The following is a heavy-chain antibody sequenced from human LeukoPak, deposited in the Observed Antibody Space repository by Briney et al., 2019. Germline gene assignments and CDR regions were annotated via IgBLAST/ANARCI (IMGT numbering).Heavy chain of an antibody. Sequence: SETLSLTCTVSGASTNTHFWSWIRQPAGKGLEWIGRIYFSGSSNYNPSLKSRVTMSVDTSNNQLSLKLTSVSAADTAVYYWAREGGDSGSFLPFDYWGQGTLVTVSS. V-gene: IGHV4-4*07. J-gene: IGHJ4*02. D-gene: IGHD3-10*01. CDR1: GASTNTHF. CDR3: AREGGDSGSFLPFDY. CDR2: IYFSGSS.